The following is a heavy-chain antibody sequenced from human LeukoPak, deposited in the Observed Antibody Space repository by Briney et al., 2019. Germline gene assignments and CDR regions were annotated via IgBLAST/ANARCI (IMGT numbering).Heavy chain of an antibody. CDR1: GLTFSSYV. J-gene: IGHJ6*02. V-gene: IGHV3-23*01. D-gene: IGHD2-2*01. Sequence: GGSLRLSCAASGLTFSSYVMSWVRQAPGKGLEWVSAISGSGGSTYYADSVKGRFTISRDNSKNTLYLQMNSLRAEDTAVYYCAKSGDCSSTSCYSYYYYYYGMDVWGQGTTVTVSS. CDR3: AKSGDCSSTSCYSYYYYYYGMDV. CDR2: ISGSGGST.